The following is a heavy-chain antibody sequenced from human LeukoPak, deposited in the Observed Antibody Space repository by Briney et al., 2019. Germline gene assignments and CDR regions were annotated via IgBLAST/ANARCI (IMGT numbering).Heavy chain of an antibody. CDR1: GFTFSSYA. J-gene: IGHJ5*02. CDR2: ISYDGSNK. D-gene: IGHD3-3*01. V-gene: IGHV3-30*04. Sequence: QSGGSLRLSCAASGFTFSSYAMHWVRQAPGKGLEWVAVISYDGSNKYYADSVKGRFTISRDNSKNTLYLQMNSLRAEDTAVYYCARELREYDFWSGQTYSYNWFDPWGQGTLVTVSS. CDR3: ARELREYDFWSGQTYSYNWFDP.